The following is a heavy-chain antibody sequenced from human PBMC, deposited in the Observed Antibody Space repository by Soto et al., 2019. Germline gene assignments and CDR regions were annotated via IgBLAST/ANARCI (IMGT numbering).Heavy chain of an antibody. CDR3: AKDYGDWTGLYYYGMDV. V-gene: IGHV3-23*01. Sequence: PGGSLRLSCTASGFTFSDYAMSWVRQPPGKGLEWVSVISAGGSTYYADSVKGRFTVSRANSKNTLYLQMNSLRAEDTAVYYCAKDYGDWTGLYYYGMDVWGQGTTVTVSS. J-gene: IGHJ6*02. D-gene: IGHD4-17*01. CDR2: ISAGGST. CDR1: GFTFSDYA.